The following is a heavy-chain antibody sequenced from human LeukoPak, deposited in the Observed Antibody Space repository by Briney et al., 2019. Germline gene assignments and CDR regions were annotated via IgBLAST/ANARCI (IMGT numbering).Heavy chain of an antibody. CDR1: GFTFSTYT. D-gene: IGHD5-18*01. V-gene: IGHV3-48*02. CDR3: ARDGLHTAHFDY. Sequence: GGSLRLSCAASGFTFSTYTMNWVRQAPGKGLEWVSTVSVSSDVHYSDSVKGRFTISRDNARNSLHLQMNSLRDEDTAVYYCARDGLHTAHFDYWGQGTLVTVSS. CDR2: VSVSSDV. J-gene: IGHJ4*02.